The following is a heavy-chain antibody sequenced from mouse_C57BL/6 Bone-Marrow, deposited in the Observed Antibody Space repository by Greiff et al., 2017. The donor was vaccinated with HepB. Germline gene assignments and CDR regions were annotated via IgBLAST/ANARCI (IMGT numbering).Heavy chain of an antibody. V-gene: IGHV1-76*01. CDR3: AHYYDYDY. D-gene: IGHD2-4*01. J-gene: IGHJ2*01. CDR1: GYTFTDYY. Sequence: QVQLQQSGAELVRPGASVKLSCKASGYTFTDYYINWVKQRPGQGLEWIARIYPGSGNTYYNEKFKGKATLTAEKSSSTAYMQLSSLTSEDSAVYFCAHYYDYDYWGQGTTLTVSS. CDR2: IYPGSGNT.